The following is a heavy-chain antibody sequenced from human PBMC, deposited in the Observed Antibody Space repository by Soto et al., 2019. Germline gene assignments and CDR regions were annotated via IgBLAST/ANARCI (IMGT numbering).Heavy chain of an antibody. J-gene: IGHJ4*02. Sequence: EVQLLESGGDLVQRGGSLRLSCAASGFTFSGYGMSWVRQAPGKGLEWVSSINSSGSNTYYVDYVKGRFTIARDNSKNTLYLQMNSLTVEDTAVYYCAKEQGSVAAALDYWGQGTLVTVSS. CDR2: INSSGSNT. D-gene: IGHD6-6*01. CDR3: AKEQGSVAAALDY. V-gene: IGHV3-23*05. CDR1: GFTFSGYG.